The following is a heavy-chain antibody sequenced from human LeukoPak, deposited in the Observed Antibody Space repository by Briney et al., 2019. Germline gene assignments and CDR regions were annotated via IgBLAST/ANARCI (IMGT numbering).Heavy chain of an antibody. CDR1: GYTFTSYG. D-gene: IGHD3-22*01. CDR2: ISAYNGNT. CDR3: ARMTKVFLGIVVAREGVLDY. Sequence: ASVKVSCKASGYTFTSYGISWVRQAPGQGLEWMGWISAYNGNTNYAQKLQGRVTMTTDTSTSTAYMELRSLRSDDTAVYYCARMTKVFLGIVVAREGVLDYWGQGTLVTVSS. J-gene: IGHJ4*02. V-gene: IGHV1-18*01.